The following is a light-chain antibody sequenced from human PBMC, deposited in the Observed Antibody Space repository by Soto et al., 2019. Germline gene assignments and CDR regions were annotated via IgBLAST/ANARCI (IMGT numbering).Light chain of an antibody. J-gene: IGKJ1*01. Sequence: DIVLTRSQGHLTLSPWERATLSCRASQSVGTNHVAWHQQKPSQAPRLLIYGGSSRATGIPGRFSGSGSETDFTLTIAILEPEYFALYYCQQYSSSRTFGQGTKVDIK. V-gene: IGKV3-20*01. CDR3: QQYSSSRT. CDR1: QSVGTNH. CDR2: GGS.